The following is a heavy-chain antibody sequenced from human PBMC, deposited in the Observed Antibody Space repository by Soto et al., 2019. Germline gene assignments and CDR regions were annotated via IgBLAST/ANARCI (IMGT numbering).Heavy chain of an antibody. J-gene: IGHJ4*02. Sequence: GGSLRLSCTASGLTFNIYDIYWVRQAPGKGLEWVASISSASSETWYADSVKGRFIISRDNAQNSLFLQMNTLRPEDSAIYYCARVAYWGPGTQVTVSS. CDR3: ARVAY. CDR1: GLTFNIYD. CDR2: ISSASSET. V-gene: IGHV3-21*01.